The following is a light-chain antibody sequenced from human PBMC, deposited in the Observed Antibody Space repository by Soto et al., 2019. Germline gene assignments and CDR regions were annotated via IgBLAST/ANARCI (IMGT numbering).Light chain of an antibody. CDR3: SSYTGTNNFVL. J-gene: IGLJ2*01. CDR2: EVS. Sequence: QSALTQPPSASGSPGQSVTISCTGANTDIGGHKFVSWYQHHPGKAPKLIIYEVSERPSGVPDRFSGSKSGNAASLTVSGLQADDEAMYYCSSYTGTNNFVLFGGGTKVTVL. V-gene: IGLV2-8*01. CDR1: NTDIGGHKF.